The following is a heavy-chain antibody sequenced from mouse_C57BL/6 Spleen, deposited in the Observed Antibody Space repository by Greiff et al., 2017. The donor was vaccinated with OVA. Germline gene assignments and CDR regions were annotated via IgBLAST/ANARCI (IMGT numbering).Heavy chain of an antibody. CDR1: GYTFTSYW. CDR3: ARPPPGTEGYFDV. Sequence: QVQLQQPGAELVKPGASVKMSCKASGYTFTSYWITWVKQRPGQGLEWIGDIYPGSGSTNYNEKFKSKATLTVDTSSSTAYTQLSSLTSEDSAVYYCARPPPGTEGYFDVWGTGTTVTVSS. V-gene: IGHV1-55*01. J-gene: IGHJ1*03. D-gene: IGHD4-1*01. CDR2: IYPGSGST.